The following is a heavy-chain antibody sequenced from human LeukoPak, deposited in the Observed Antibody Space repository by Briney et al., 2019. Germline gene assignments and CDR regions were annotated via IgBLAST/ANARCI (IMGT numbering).Heavy chain of an antibody. D-gene: IGHD6-19*01. V-gene: IGHV3-30*03. J-gene: IGHJ4*02. CDR1: GFTFSSYG. CDR3: ARATVHYGSDLYHFDY. Sequence: GGSLRLSCAASGFTFSSYGMHWVRQPPGKGLEWVAVISYDGSNKYYADSVKGRFTISRDNSKNTVELQMTSLRAEDTAVYYCARATVHYGSDLYHFDYWGQGSLVTVSS. CDR2: ISYDGSNK.